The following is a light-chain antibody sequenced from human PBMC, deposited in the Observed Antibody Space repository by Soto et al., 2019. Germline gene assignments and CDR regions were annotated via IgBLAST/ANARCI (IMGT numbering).Light chain of an antibody. CDR1: SSNIGAGYE. CDR3: QSYDSSLSGYV. Sequence: QLVLTQPPSVSEAPGQRVTISCTGSSSNIGAGYEAHWYQQVPGTAPKLLIYENNNRPSGVPDRFSGSKSGTSPSLAITGLQAEDEAEYYCQSYDSSLSGYVFGTGTKVTVL. CDR2: ENN. J-gene: IGLJ1*01. V-gene: IGLV1-40*01.